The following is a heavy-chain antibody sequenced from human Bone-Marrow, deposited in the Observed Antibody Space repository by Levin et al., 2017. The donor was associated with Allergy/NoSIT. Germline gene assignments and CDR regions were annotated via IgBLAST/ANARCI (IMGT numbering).Heavy chain of an antibody. D-gene: IGHD2-21*02. CDR1: GGSISSYY. J-gene: IGHJ2*01. CDR2: IYYSGST. V-gene: IGHV4-59*01. Sequence: SSETLSLTCTVSGGSISSYYWSWIRQPPGKGLEWIGYIYYSGSTNYNPSLKSRVTISVDTSKNQFSLKLSSVTAADTAVYYCARYRVTANSYGYFDLRGRGTLVTVSS. CDR3: ARYRVTANSYGYFDL.